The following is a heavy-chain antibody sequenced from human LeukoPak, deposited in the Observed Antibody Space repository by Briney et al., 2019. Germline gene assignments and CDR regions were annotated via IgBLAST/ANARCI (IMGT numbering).Heavy chain of an antibody. Sequence: ASVKVSCKASGYTFTSYYMHWVRQAPGQGLEWMGIINPSGGSTSYAQKFQGRVTMTRDMSTSTVFMELNSLQSEDTAVYYCARERRAWGEDFWGQGTLVTVSS. D-gene: IGHD3-16*01. CDR1: GYTFTSYY. CDR3: ARERRAWGEDF. V-gene: IGHV1-46*01. J-gene: IGHJ4*02. CDR2: INPSGGST.